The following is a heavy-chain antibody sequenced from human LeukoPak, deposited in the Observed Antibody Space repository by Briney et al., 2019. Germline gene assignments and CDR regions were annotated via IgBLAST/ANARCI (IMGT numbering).Heavy chain of an antibody. Sequence: PPETLSLTCTVSGGSISGYYCSWIRQPPGKGLEWIGYIYYNVTSSYNPSLKSRVTISVDTSKNQFSLKLRSVSAADTAVYYCARRRYTSGQVDSWGQGTLVTVSS. CDR1: GGSISGYY. CDR2: IYYNVTS. J-gene: IGHJ4*02. V-gene: IGHV4-59*08. D-gene: IGHD6-19*01. CDR3: ARRRYTSGQVDS.